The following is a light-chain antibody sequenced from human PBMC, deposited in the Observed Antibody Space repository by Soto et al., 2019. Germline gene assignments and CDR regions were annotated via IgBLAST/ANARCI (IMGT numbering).Light chain of an antibody. J-gene: IGLJ1*01. CDR2: DVS. V-gene: IGLV2-14*01. CDR1: SGDVGGYNY. CDR3: SSYTSSITLYV. Sequence: QSVLTQPASVSGSPGQSITISCTGTSGDVGGYNYVSWYQQHPGKAPKLMIYDVSNRPSGVSNRFSGSKSGNTASLTISGLQAEDEADYYCSSYTSSITLYVFGTGTKVTVL.